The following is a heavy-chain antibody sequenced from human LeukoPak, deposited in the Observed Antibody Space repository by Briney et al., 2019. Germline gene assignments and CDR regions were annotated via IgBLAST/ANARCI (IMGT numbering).Heavy chain of an antibody. J-gene: IGHJ6*04. CDR1: GFTVSSNY. CDR3: ARDRDEDGMDV. Sequence: GGSLRLSCAASGFTVSSNYMSWVRQAPGKGLEWVSVIYSGGSTYYADSVKGRFTISRVNSKNTLYLQMNSLRAEDTAVYYCARDRDEDGMDVWGKGTTVTVSS. D-gene: IGHD2-15*01. V-gene: IGHV3-53*01. CDR2: IYSGGST.